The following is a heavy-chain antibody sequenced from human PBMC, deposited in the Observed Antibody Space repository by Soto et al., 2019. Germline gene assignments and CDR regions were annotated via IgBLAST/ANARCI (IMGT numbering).Heavy chain of an antibody. CDR1: GFTFNTYA. CDR3: PKGFIVVVTAIRPDDNFDV. J-gene: IGHJ3*01. CDR2: ISGGGGST. Sequence: EVQLLESGGGLVQPGGSLRLSCAASGFTFNTYAMNWVRQVPGKGLEWVASISGGGGSTYYADSVKGRFTISRDTSKNTLYLQMNSLSAEDTAVYYCPKGFIVVVTAIRPDDNFDVWGQGTMVTVSS. D-gene: IGHD2-21*02. V-gene: IGHV3-23*01.